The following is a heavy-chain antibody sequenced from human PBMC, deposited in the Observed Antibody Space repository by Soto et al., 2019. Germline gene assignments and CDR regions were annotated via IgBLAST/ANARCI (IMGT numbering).Heavy chain of an antibody. CDR3: ALGVGATDAFDI. V-gene: IGHV1-18*01. Sequence: QVQLVQSGAEVKKPGASVKVSCKASGYTFTSYGISWVRQAPGQGLEWMGWISAYNGNTNYAQKLQGRVTMTTDTSTSTDNMELRSLRSDDTAVYYFALGVGATDAFDIWGQGTMVSVSS. J-gene: IGHJ3*02. CDR1: GYTFTSYG. CDR2: ISAYNGNT. D-gene: IGHD1-26*01.